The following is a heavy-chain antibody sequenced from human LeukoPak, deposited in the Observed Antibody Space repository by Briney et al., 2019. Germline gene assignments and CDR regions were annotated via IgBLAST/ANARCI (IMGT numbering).Heavy chain of an antibody. CDR1: GFTFSSYS. D-gene: IGHD1-14*01. J-gene: IGHJ4*02. V-gene: IGHV3-21*01. CDR3: ARTEEAQGSDY. CDR2: ISSSSSYI. Sequence: GGSLRLSCAASGFTFSSYSMNWVRQAPGKGLEWVSSISSSSSYIYYADSEKGRFTISRDNAKNSLYLQMNSLRAEDTAVYYCARTEEAQGSDYWGQGTLVTVSS.